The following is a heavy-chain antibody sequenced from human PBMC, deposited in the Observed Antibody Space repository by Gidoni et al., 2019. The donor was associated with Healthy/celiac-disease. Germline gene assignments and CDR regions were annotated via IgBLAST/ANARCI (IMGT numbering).Heavy chain of an antibody. CDR1: GGSTSSYD. J-gene: IGHJ3*02. V-gene: IGHV4-59*08. Sequence: QVHLHVTGPGLVKPSDTLSLTCTVSGGSTSSYDWSWIRQPQWKGLEWIGYIYYSGSTNYNTSLESRVTMSVDTSKNQCSLKLGSASAVVPAAIFRAFDIWGQGTMVTVSS. CDR2: IYYSGST. D-gene: IGHD2-2*01. CDR3: AFDI.